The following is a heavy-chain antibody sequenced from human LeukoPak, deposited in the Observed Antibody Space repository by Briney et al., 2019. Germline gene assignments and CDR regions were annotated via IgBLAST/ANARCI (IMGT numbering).Heavy chain of an antibody. CDR2: ISYDGSNK. Sequence: GRSLRLSCAASGFTFSSYGMHWVRQAPGKGLEWVAVISYDGSNKYHADSVKGRFTISRDNSKNTLYLQMNSLRAEDTAVYYCAKDGGSYRFDYWGQGTLVTVSS. V-gene: IGHV3-30*18. CDR3: AKDGGSYRFDY. J-gene: IGHJ4*02. CDR1: GFTFSSYG. D-gene: IGHD1-26*01.